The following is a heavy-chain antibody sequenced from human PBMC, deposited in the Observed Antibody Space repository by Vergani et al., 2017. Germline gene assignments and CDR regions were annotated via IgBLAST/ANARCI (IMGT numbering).Heavy chain of an antibody. CDR3: ARVAEYYDFWSGHSYYYYYMDV. CDR2: IYTSGST. Sequence: QVQLQESGPGLVKPSETLSLTCTVSGGSISSYYWSWIRQPAGKGLEWLGRIYTSGSTNYNPSLKSRVTMSVDTSKNQFSLKLSSVTAADTAVYYCARVAEYYDFWSGHSYYYYYMDVWGKGTTVIVSS. V-gene: IGHV4-4*07. J-gene: IGHJ6*03. D-gene: IGHD3-3*01. CDR1: GGSISSYY.